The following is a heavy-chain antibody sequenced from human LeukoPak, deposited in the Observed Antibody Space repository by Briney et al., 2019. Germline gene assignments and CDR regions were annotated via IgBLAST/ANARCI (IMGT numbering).Heavy chain of an antibody. V-gene: IGHV3-48*01. CDR2: FIRSSSTI. CDR3: ARWGYYYDSSGYYQRGYYFDY. CDR1: GFTFSSYS. Sequence: GGSLRLSCAASGFTFSSYSMNWVRQAPGKGLEWVPYFIRSSSTIYYADSVKGRFTISRDSAKNSLYLQMNSLRAEDTAVYYCARWGYYYDSSGYYQRGYYFDYWGQGTLVTVSS. J-gene: IGHJ4*02. D-gene: IGHD3-22*01.